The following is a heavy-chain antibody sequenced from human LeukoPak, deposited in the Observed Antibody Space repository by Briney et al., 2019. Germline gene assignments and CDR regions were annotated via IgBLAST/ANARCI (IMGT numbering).Heavy chain of an antibody. V-gene: IGHV3-66*02. J-gene: IGHJ5*02. D-gene: IGHD6-13*01. CDR1: GFTVSSNY. CDR3: ARGRIAAAGTWWFDP. Sequence: GGSLRLSCAASGFTVSSNYMSWVRQAPGKGLEWVSVIYSGGSTYYADSVKGRFIISRDNSKNTLYLQMNSLRAEDTAVYYCARGRIAAAGTWWFDPWGQGTLVTVSS. CDR2: IYSGGST.